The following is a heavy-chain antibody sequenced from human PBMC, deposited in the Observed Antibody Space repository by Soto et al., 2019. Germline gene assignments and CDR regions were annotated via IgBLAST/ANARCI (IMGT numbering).Heavy chain of an antibody. J-gene: IGHJ3*02. CDR1: GGSISSYY. D-gene: IGHD3-16*01. CDR3: ARVGAGEPYDAFDI. V-gene: IGHV4-59*01. Sequence: ETLSLTCTVSGGSISSYYWSWIRQPPGKGLEWIGYIYYSGSTNYNPSLKSRVTISVDTSKNQFSLKLSSVTAADTAVYYCARVGAGEPYDAFDIWGQGTMVTVSS. CDR2: IYYSGST.